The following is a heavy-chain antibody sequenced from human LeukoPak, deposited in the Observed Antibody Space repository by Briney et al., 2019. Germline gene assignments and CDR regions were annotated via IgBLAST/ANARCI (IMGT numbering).Heavy chain of an antibody. CDR1: GGSISSGGYY. Sequence: TPSETLSLTCTVFGGSISSGGYYWSWIRQHPGKGLEWIGYIYYSGSTYYNPSLKSRVTISVDTSKNQFSLKLSSVTAADTAVYYCARASSGYSYISYWGQGTLVTVSS. D-gene: IGHD3-22*01. CDR2: IYYSGST. J-gene: IGHJ4*02. CDR3: ARASSGYSYISY. V-gene: IGHV4-31*03.